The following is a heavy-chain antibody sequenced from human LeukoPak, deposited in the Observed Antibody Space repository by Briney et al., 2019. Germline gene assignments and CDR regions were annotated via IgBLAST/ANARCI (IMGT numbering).Heavy chain of an antibody. CDR2: ISTYDHTT. Sequence: ASVKVSCKTSGYSFTRYAISWMRQAPGQGLEWMGWISTYDHTTKYPQKVQGRVTMTAETSTTTAYMELRSLRSDDTAVYYCARAKSSSWYSYYYYMDVWGKGTTVTVSS. V-gene: IGHV1-18*01. CDR3: ARAKSSSWYSYYYYMDV. CDR1: GYSFTRYA. J-gene: IGHJ6*03. D-gene: IGHD6-13*01.